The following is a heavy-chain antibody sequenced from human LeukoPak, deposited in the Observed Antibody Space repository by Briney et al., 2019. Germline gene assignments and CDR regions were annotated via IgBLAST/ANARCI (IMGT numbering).Heavy chain of an antibody. CDR3: ARMAAAGIGY. CDR1: GGSFSGYY. V-gene: IGHV4-34*01. CDR2: INHSGST. J-gene: IGHJ4*02. Sequence: SETLSLTCAVYGGSFSGYYWSWIRQPPGKGLEWIGEINHSGSTNYNPSLKSRVIISVDTSKNQFSLKLSSVTAADTAVYYCARMAAAGIGYWGQGTLVTVSS. D-gene: IGHD6-13*01.